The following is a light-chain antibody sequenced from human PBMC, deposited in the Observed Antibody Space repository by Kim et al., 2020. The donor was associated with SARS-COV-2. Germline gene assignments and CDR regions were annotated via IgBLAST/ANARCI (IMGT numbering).Light chain of an antibody. CDR3: CSYAGSYT. CDR1: SSDVGGYNY. CDR2: DVS. J-gene: IGLJ1*01. V-gene: IGLV2-11*01. Sequence: QSALTQPRSVSGSPGQSVTISCTGTSSDVGGYNYVSWYQQHPGKAPKLMIYDVSKRPSGVPDRFSGSKSGNTASLTISGLQAEDEADYYCCSYAGSYTLGTGTKVTVL.